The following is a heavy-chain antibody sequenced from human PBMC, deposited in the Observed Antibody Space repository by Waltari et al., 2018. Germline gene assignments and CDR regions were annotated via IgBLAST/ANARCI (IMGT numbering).Heavy chain of an antibody. J-gene: IGHJ4*02. CDR1: GGSISSSSYY. CDR2: IYYSGST. D-gene: IGHD4-17*01. CDR3: ARRRDGDYNY. Sequence: PGLVKPSETLSLTCTVSGGSISSSSYYWGWIRQPPGKGLEWIGSIYYSGSTYYNPSLKSRVTISVDTSKNQFSLKLSSVTAADTAVYYCARRRDGDYNYWGQGTLVTVSS. V-gene: IGHV4-39*07.